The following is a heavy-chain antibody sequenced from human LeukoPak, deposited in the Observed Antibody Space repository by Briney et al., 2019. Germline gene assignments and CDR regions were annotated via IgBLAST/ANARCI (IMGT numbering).Heavy chain of an antibody. Sequence: GASVKVSCKASGYTFTGYYMHWVRQAPGRGLEWMGWINPNSGGTNYAQKLQGRVTMTRDTSISTAYMELSRLRSDDTAVYYCARANHGGYFDWLFDYWGQGTLVTVSS. CDR1: GYTFTGYY. V-gene: IGHV1-2*02. J-gene: IGHJ4*02. D-gene: IGHD3-9*01. CDR2: INPNSGGT. CDR3: ARANHGGYFDWLFDY.